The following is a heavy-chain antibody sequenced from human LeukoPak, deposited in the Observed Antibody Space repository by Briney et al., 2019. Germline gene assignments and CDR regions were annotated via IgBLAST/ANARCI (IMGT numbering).Heavy chain of an antibody. Sequence: GGSLRLSCAASGFNFDDYAMHWVRQAPGKGLEWVSGITWTGGGIEYADAVKGRFTISRDNAKNSLYLEMNSLGAEDMALYYCAKDISAGLTGTPFDCWGQGTLVTVSS. CDR3: AKDISAGLTGTPFDC. V-gene: IGHV3-9*03. J-gene: IGHJ4*02. CDR1: GFNFDDYA. D-gene: IGHD3-9*01. CDR2: ITWTGGGI.